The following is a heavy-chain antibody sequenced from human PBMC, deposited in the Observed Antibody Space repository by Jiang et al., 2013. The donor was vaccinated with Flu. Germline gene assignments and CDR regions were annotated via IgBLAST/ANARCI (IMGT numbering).Heavy chain of an antibody. CDR3: ARGYSYNLDGNYGGFDY. V-gene: IGHV4-59*12. J-gene: IGHJ4*02. CDR1: GASTAHYY. Sequence: GPGLVKPSETLSLTCSISGASTAHYYWNWIRQSPGKGLEWIGFIYEGGVTKYNPSLKSRVTMSVDSSRDKLSLRLTFVTAADTAVYFCARGYSYNLDGNYGGFDYWGQGIRVSVSS. CDR2: IYEGGVT. D-gene: IGHD2-21*01.